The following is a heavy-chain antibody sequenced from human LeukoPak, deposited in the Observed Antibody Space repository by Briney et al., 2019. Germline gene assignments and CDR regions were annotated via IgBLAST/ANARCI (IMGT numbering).Heavy chain of an antibody. J-gene: IGHJ6*03. V-gene: IGHV3-33*01. CDR3: ARGGAGYCSSTSCRKPYYYYYYYMDV. D-gene: IGHD2-2*01. Sequence: GGSLRLSCAASGFTFSSYGMHWVRQAPGKGLEWVAVIWYDGSNKYYADSVKGRFTISGDNSKNTLYLKMNSLRAEDTAVYYCARGGAGYCSSTSCRKPYYYYYYYMDVWGKGTTVTVSS. CDR1: GFTFSSYG. CDR2: IWYDGSNK.